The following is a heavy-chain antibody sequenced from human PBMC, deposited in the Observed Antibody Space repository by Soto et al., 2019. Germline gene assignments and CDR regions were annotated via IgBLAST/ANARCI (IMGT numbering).Heavy chain of an antibody. CDR3: TSAESPGMSYFFDS. CDR1: GFTFSTYS. CDR2: ISSRSDI. J-gene: IGHJ4*02. V-gene: IGHV3-21*03. Sequence: GGSLRLSCVGSGFTFSTYSINWVRQAPGKGLEWVSSISSRSDIYYADSVKGRFTISRDDSNSIAYLQMSSLQVDDSAVYYCTSAESPGMSYFFDSWGQGVLVTVSS.